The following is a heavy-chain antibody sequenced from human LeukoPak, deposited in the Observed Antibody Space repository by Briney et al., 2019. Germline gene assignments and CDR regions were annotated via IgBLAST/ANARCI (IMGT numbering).Heavy chain of an antibody. CDR2: IYYTGST. Sequence: PSETLSLTCTVSGGSISSSAYYWGWIRQPPGKGLEWIGSIYYTGSTYHNPSLKTRVTISVDTSKNQFSLKLSSVIAADTAVYYCARHTALGSPLHYWGQGTLVTVSS. J-gene: IGHJ4*02. V-gene: IGHV4-39*01. D-gene: IGHD5-18*01. CDR3: ARHTALGSPLHY. CDR1: GGSISSSAYY.